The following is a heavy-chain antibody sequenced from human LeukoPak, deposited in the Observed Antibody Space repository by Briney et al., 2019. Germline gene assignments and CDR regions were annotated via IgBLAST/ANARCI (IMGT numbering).Heavy chain of an antibody. CDR1: GGTFSSYA. J-gene: IGHJ4*02. CDR3: ARGFEMATIGGLEY. Sequence: SSVKVSCKASGGTFSSYAISWVRQAPGQGLEWMGRIIPIFGTANYAQKFQGRVTITTDESTSTAYMELSSLRSEDTAVHYCARGFEMATIGGLEYWGQGTLVTVSS. D-gene: IGHD5-24*01. CDR2: IIPIFGTA. V-gene: IGHV1-69*05.